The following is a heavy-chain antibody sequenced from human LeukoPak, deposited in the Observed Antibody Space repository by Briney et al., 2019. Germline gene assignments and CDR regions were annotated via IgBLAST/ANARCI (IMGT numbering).Heavy chain of an antibody. CDR3: ARRGRNSSGWQDYL. CDR1: GGSISSYY. J-gene: IGHJ4*02. CDR2: IYHTGST. D-gene: IGHD6-25*01. Sequence: SETLSLTCTVSGGSISSYYWSWIRQPPGKGLEWIANIYHTGSTNYNPSLSSRVTISIDTAKNQFSLKLTSVTAADTAVYYCARRGRNSSGWQDYLWGQGTLVTVAS. V-gene: IGHV4-59*01.